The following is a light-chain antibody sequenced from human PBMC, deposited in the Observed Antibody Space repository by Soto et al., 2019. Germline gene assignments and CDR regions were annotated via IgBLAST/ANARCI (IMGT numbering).Light chain of an antibody. V-gene: IGLV1-44*01. CDR1: SSNIGTNT. J-gene: IGLJ2*01. CDR2: DND. Sequence: QSVLTQAPSASGAPGQRVTMSCSGSSSNIGTNTVNWYQQLPGTPPKFLIYDNDRRPSGVPDRFSGSQSGTSASLAIRGLQSEDEADSYCAAWDDSLNRTVFGGGTKLTVL. CDR3: AAWDDSLNRTV.